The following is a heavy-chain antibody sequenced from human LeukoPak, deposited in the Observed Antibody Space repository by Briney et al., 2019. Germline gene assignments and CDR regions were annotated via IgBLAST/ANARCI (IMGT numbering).Heavy chain of an antibody. J-gene: IGHJ4*02. D-gene: IGHD3-22*01. Sequence: SGGSLRLSCAASGFTFSSYGMSWVRQAPRKGMEWVSAISGRGGSTYYADSVKGRFTISRDNSKNTLYLQMNSLRAEDTAVYYCAKEYYYDSSGLSYYFDYWGQGTLVTVSS. CDR3: AKEYYYDSSGLSYYFDY. CDR1: GFTFSSYG. CDR2: ISGRGGST. V-gene: IGHV3-23*01.